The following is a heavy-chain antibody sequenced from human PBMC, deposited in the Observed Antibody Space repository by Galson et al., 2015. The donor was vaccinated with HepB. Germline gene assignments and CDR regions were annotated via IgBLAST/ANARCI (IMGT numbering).Heavy chain of an antibody. Sequence: SLRLSCAASGFTFSSYSMNWVRQAPGKGLEWVSYISSSSSTIYYADSVKGRFTISRDNAKNSLYLQMNSLRDEDTAVYYCARSLRYFDWPNSRPFDYWGQGTLVTVSS. J-gene: IGHJ4*02. CDR2: ISSSSSTI. CDR3: ARSLRYFDWPNSRPFDY. V-gene: IGHV3-48*02. CDR1: GFTFSSYS. D-gene: IGHD3-9*01.